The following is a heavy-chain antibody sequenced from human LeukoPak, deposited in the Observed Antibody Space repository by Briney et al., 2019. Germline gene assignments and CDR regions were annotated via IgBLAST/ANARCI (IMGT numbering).Heavy chain of an antibody. CDR3: ARDDRPSANSRDWFGP. V-gene: IGHV3-7*01. J-gene: IGHJ5*02. CDR2: INPDGGER. D-gene: IGHD2-2*01. CDR1: GLTFSTYW. Sequence: GGSLRLSCAASGLTFSTYWMNWVRQAPGKGLEWVANINPDGGERRHVDSVQGRFTISRDNAKKSLYLQMNSLRPEDTAVYYCARDDRPSANSRDWFGPWGQGTLVTVSS.